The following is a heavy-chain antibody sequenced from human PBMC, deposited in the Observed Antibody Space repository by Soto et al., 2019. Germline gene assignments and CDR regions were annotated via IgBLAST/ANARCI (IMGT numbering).Heavy chain of an antibody. CDR1: GITFGSRA. CDR2: ITDTGGDA. Sequence: GGFLRLSCVASGITFGSRAMSWVRQAPGEGLAWVSTITDTGGDAKYADSVRGRFTISRDISENKIFLELNGLTVDDTAVYYCARAREPEYSSSICFDYWGRGTVVTVSS. D-gene: IGHD6-6*01. CDR3: ARAREPEYSSSICFDY. V-gene: IGHV3-23*01. J-gene: IGHJ4*01.